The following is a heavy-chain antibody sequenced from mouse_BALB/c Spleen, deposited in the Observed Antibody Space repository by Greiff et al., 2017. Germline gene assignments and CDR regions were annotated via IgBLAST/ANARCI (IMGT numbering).Heavy chain of an antibody. Sequence: QVQLQQPGAELVMPGASVKMSCKASGYTFTDYWMHWVKQRPGQGLEWIGAIDTSDSYTSYNQKFKGKATLTVDESSSTAYMQLSSLTSEDSAVYYCARFTTVVAIDYWGQGTTLTVSS. V-gene: IGHV1-69*01. CDR1: GYTFTDYW. J-gene: IGHJ2*01. D-gene: IGHD1-1*01. CDR3: ARFTTVVAIDY. CDR2: IDTSDSYT.